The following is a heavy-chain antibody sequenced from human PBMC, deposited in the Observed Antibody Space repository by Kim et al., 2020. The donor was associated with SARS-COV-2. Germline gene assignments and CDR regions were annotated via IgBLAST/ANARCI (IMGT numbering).Heavy chain of an antibody. D-gene: IGHD3-16*01. CDR3: VGDGLQYGVFD. V-gene: IGHV3-43*02. J-gene: IGHJ5*01. Sequence: GGSLRLSCAASALNFNGYAMHWVRQVPGKGLDWVSVISGGGGRTHYADSVKGRFTISRDISMNSLFLQMNSLRTEDTALYYCVGDGLQYGVFD. CDR1: ALNFNGYA. CDR2: ISGGGGRT.